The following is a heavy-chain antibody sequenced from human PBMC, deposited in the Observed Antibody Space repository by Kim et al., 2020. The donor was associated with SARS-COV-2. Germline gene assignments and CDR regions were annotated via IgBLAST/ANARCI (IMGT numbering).Heavy chain of an antibody. V-gene: IGHV3-23*01. D-gene: IGHD4-17*01. J-gene: IGHJ4*02. CDR2: T. Sequence: TYYPDSVKGRFTISRDNSKNTLYLQMNSLRAEYTAVYYCAKGAVTLFFDYWGQGTLVTVSS. CDR3: AKGAVTLFFDY.